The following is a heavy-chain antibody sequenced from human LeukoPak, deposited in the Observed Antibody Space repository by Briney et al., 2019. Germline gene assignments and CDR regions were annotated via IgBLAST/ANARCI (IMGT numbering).Heavy chain of an antibody. CDR1: GFTFSSYS. J-gene: IGHJ4*02. D-gene: IGHD1-1*01. CDR3: ARYWNDRYFDY. CDR2: INNFGGST. V-gene: IGHV3-23*01. Sequence: GGSLRLSCAASGFTFSSYSMGWVRQAPGKGLEWVSVINNFGGSTFYADSVKGRFTISRDNSKSTLYLQMNSLRAEVTAVYYCARYWNDRYFDYWGRGTLVTVSS.